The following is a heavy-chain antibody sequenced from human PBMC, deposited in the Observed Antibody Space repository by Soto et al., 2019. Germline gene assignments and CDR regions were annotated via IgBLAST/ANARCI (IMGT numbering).Heavy chain of an antibody. CDR2: IWYDGSNK. CDR3: ARDRTPIVVGHYIDY. Sequence: QVQLVESGGGVVQPGRSLRLSCAASGFTFSSYGMHWVRQAPGKGLEWVAVIWYDGSNKYYADSVKGRFTISRDNSKNTLYLQMNSLRAEDTAVYYCARDRTPIVVGHYIDYWGQGTLVTVSS. V-gene: IGHV3-33*01. D-gene: IGHD3-22*01. CDR1: GFTFSSYG. J-gene: IGHJ4*02.